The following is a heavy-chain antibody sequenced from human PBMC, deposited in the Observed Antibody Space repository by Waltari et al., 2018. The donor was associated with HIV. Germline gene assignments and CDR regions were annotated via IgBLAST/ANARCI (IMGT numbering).Heavy chain of an antibody. CDR2: IYHTGST. Sequence: QVQLQESGPGLVKPSGTLSLTCAVSGGSISSSNWWSWVRQPPGKGLEWIGEIYHTGSTNYNPSLKIRVTISVDKSKHQCSLKLSSVTAADTAVYYCARGGAGSSSMFYGMDVWGQGTTVTVSS. J-gene: IGHJ6*02. CDR3: ARGGAGSSSMFYGMDV. D-gene: IGHD6-19*01. V-gene: IGHV4-4*02. CDR1: GGSISSSNW.